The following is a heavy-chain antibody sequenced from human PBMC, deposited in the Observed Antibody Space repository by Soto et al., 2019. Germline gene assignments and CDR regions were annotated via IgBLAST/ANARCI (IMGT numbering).Heavy chain of an antibody. CDR2: ISSSSSAI. CDR3: ARDEYCSGGSCLSA. D-gene: IGHD2-15*01. Sequence: XESLRLSCSASGFNFSSYTMNWVRQAPGKGLEWVSYISSSSSAIYYADSVKGRFAISRDNAKNSLYLQMNSLRDEDTAVYYCARDEYCSGGSCLSAWGQGTLVTVSS. CDR1: GFNFSSYT. V-gene: IGHV3-48*02. J-gene: IGHJ5*02.